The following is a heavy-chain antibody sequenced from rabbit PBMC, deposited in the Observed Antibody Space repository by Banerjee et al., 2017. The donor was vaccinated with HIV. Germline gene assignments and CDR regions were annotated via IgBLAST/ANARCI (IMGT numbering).Heavy chain of an antibody. CDR3: AKNAGSADNL. Sequence: QEQLEESGGDLVKPEGSLTLTCTASGFSFSSSYWICWVRQAPGKGLELIACIYTNSGSAWYASWVNGRFTISRSTSLSTVDLKMTSLTAADTATYFCAKNAGSADNLWGQGTLVTVS. D-gene: IGHD4-2*01. V-gene: IGHV1S43*01. J-gene: IGHJ4*01. CDR2: IYTNSGSA. CDR1: GFSFSSSYW.